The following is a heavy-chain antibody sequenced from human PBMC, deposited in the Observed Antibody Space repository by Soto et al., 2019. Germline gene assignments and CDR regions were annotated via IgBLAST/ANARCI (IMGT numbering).Heavy chain of an antibody. J-gene: IGHJ4*02. V-gene: IGHV4-4*07. Sequence: QVQLQESGPGLVKPSETLTLICNVSGDSMSGYYGSWVRQPAGQGLEWIGRVYSSGVANYNPSIESRVTMSIDTSKNQFSLRLRSVTAADTAGYFCARLGSGSSLVYWGQGIPVTVSS. CDR2: VYSSGVA. CDR3: ARLGSGSSLVY. D-gene: IGHD6-6*01. CDR1: GDSMSGYY.